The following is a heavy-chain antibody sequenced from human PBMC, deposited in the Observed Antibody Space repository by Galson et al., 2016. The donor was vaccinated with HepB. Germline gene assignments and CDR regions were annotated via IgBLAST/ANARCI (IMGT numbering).Heavy chain of an antibody. CDR3: ARGRVAYY. CDR2: IYYDGAT. CDR1: GGISGYF. Sequence: SETLSLTCNVSGGISGYFWSWIRQPPGRGLEWVGFIYYDGATSYSPSLKSRVTISLDTSKNQLSLKLSSVTAADTAVYYCARGRVAYYWGQGTLVTVSS. D-gene: IGHD5-12*01. V-gene: IGHV4-59*01. J-gene: IGHJ4*02.